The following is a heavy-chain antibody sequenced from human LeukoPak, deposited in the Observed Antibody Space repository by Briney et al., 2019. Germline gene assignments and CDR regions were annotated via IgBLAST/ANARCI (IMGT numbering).Heavy chain of an antibody. D-gene: IGHD3-10*01. J-gene: IGHJ4*02. CDR1: GFTFSDYY. CDR2: ISSSSSYT. V-gene: IGHV3-11*05. CDR3: ARDLSTVRGTHFGY. Sequence: GGSLRLSCAASGFTFSDYYMSWIRQAPGKGLEWVSYISSSSSYTNYADSVKGRFTISRDNAKNSLYLQMNSLRAEDTAVYYCARDLSTVRGTHFGYWGQGTLVTVSS.